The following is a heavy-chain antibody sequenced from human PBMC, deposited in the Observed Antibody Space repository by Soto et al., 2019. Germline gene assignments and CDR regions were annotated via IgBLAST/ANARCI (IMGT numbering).Heavy chain of an antibody. CDR2: ISSSGSTL. CDR1: GFTFSDYY. Sequence: QVQLVESGGGLVKPGGSLRLSCAASGFTFSDYYMSWIGQAPGKGLEWVSYISSSGSTLYYAVSVKGRFPISRDNAKNSLYLQMNSLRAEDTAVYYCARDWGTTPYNWFDPWGQGTLVTVSS. CDR3: ARDWGTTPYNWFDP. D-gene: IGHD3-16*01. J-gene: IGHJ5*02. V-gene: IGHV3-11*01.